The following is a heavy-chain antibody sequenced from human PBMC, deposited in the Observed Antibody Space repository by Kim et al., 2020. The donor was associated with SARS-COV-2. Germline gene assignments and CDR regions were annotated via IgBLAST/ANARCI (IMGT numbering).Heavy chain of an antibody. CDR1: GFTFGDYA. D-gene: IGHD5-12*01. Sequence: GGSLRLSCTASGFTFGDYAMSWVRQAPGKGLEWVGFIRSKAYGGTTEYAASVKGRFTISRDDSKSIAYLQMNSLKTEDTAVYYCTRAHNIGRWAYYYYYMEVWGKGTTVTVSS. CDR2: IRSKAYGGTT. V-gene: IGHV3-49*04. J-gene: IGHJ6*03. CDR3: TRAHNIGRWAYYYYYMEV.